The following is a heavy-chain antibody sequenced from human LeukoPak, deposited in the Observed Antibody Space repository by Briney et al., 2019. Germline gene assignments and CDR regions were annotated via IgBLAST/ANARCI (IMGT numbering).Heavy chain of an antibody. J-gene: IGHJ4*02. CDR2: IIPFVGLT. Sequence: ASVKVSCKAAGGTLSSYPISWIRQAPGQGLELMGRIIPFVGLTNYAQKFQGRVTITADKSTSTAYMELSSLRSEDTAVYYCARGSGGPGVGATISLDYWGQGTLVTVSS. CDR1: GGTLSSYP. D-gene: IGHD1-26*01. V-gene: IGHV1-69*04. CDR3: ARGSGGPGVGATISLDY.